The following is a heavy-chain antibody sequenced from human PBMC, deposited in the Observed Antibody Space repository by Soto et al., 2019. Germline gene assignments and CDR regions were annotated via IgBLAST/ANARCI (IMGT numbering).Heavy chain of an antibody. Sequence: QLQLQESGPGLVKPSETLSLTCTVSGGSISSSSYYWGWIRQPPGKGLEWIGSIYYSGSTYYNPSLKSRVTMSVDTSKNQFSLKLSSVTAADTAVYYCARRYCSGGSCSEYFQHWGQGTLVTVSS. J-gene: IGHJ1*01. V-gene: IGHV4-39*01. D-gene: IGHD2-15*01. CDR3: ARRYCSGGSCSEYFQH. CDR2: IYYSGST. CDR1: GGSISSSSYY.